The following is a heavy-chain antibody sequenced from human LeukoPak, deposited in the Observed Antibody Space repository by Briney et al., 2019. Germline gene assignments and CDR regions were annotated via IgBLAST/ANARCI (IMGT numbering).Heavy chain of an antibody. CDR2: ISYDGSNK. CDR3: ARESSSSWSNFDY. CDR1: GFTFSSYA. J-gene: IGHJ4*02. Sequence: PGGSLRLSRAASGFTFSSYAMHWVRQAPGKGLEWVAVISYDGSNKYYADSVKGRFTISRDNSKNTLYLQMNSLRAEDTAVYYCARESSSSWSNFDYWGQGTLVTVSS. D-gene: IGHD6-13*01. V-gene: IGHV3-30-3*01.